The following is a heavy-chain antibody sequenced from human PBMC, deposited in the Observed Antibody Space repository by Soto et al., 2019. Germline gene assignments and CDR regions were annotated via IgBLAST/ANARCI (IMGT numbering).Heavy chain of an antibody. Sequence: GGSLRLSCAASGFTFSSYALSWVRQAPGKGLERVSAISGSGGSTDYTDSVEGRFTISRDNPKNTLYLQMNSLRVDDTAVYYCATWVGLDDYIWGSYRYGAFEVWGKGTKVTVS. CDR1: GFTFSSYA. CDR2: ISGSGGST. D-gene: IGHD3-16*02. CDR3: ATWVGLDDYIWGSYRYGAFEV. V-gene: IGHV3-23*01. J-gene: IGHJ3*01.